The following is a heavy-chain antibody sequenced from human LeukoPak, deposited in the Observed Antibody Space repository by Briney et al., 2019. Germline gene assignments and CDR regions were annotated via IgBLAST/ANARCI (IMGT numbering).Heavy chain of an antibody. CDR3: ARTKDYDILTGYYNVPDFDY. CDR2: ISAYNGNT. J-gene: IGHJ4*02. Sequence: ASVKVSCKASGYTFTSYGISWVRQAPGQGLEWMGWISAYNGNTNYAQKLQGRVTMTTDTSTSTAYMELRSLRSDDAAVYYCARTKDYDILTGYYNVPDFDYWGQGTLVTVSS. D-gene: IGHD3-9*01. V-gene: IGHV1-18*01. CDR1: GYTFTSYG.